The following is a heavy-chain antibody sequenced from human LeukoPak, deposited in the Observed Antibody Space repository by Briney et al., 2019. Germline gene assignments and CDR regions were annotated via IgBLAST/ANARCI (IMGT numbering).Heavy chain of an antibody. D-gene: IGHD3-10*01. Sequence: SETLSLTCTVSGGSISSYYWSWIRQPPGKGLEWIGYIYYSGSTNYNPSLKSRLTISVDTSKNQFSLKLSSVTAADTAVYYCARRYMVRGGHFDYWGQGALVTVSS. V-gene: IGHV4-59*01. CDR1: GGSISSYY. J-gene: IGHJ4*02. CDR3: ARRYMVRGGHFDY. CDR2: IYYSGST.